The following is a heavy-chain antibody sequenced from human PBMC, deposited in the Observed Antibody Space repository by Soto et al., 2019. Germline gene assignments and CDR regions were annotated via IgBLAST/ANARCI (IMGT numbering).Heavy chain of an antibody. Sequence: ASVKVSCKASGYTFTSYYMHWVRQAPGQGLEWMGIINPSGGSTSYAQKFQGRVTMTRDTSTSTVYMELSSLRSEDTAVYYCARDLPQYYDSSGTSGDAFHIWGQATMVT. D-gene: IGHD3-22*01. CDR3: ARDLPQYYDSSGTSGDAFHI. CDR2: INPSGGST. J-gene: IGHJ3*02. CDR1: GYTFTSYY. V-gene: IGHV1-46*01.